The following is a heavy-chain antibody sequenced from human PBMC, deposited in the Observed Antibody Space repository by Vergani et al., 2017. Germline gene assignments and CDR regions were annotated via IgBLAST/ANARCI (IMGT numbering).Heavy chain of an antibody. Sequence: QLQLQESGSGLVKPSQTLSLTCAVSGGSISSGGYYWSWIRQHPGKGLEWIGYIYYSGSTYYNPSLKSRVTISVDTSKNQFSLKLSSVTAADTAVYYCARSERIPAFDIWGQGTMVTVSS. D-gene: IGHD1-1*01. CDR1: GGSISSGGYY. CDR3: ARSERIPAFDI. J-gene: IGHJ3*02. CDR2: IYYSGST. V-gene: IGHV4-31*11.